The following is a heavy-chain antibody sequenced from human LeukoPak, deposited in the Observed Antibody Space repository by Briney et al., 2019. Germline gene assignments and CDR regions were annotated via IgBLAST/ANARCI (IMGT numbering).Heavy chain of an antibody. CDR3: AREGGSSSWAIDY. J-gene: IGHJ4*02. CDR2: IKQDGSEK. Sequence: PGGSLRLSCAASGFTFSSYSMNWVRQAPGKGLEWAANIKQDGSEKYYVDSVKGRFTISRDNAKNSLYLQMNSLRAEDTAVYYCAREGGSSSWAIDYWGQGTLVTVSS. V-gene: IGHV3-7*01. D-gene: IGHD6-13*01. CDR1: GFTFSSYS.